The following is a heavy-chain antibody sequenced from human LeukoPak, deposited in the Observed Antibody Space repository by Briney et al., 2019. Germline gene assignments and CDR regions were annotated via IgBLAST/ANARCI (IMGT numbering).Heavy chain of an antibody. CDR2: ISSSSSYI. Sequence: KTGGSLRLSCAASGFTLSSYSMNWVRQAPGKGLEWVSSISSSSSYIYYADSLKGRFTISRDNAKKSVYLQMNSLRAEDTAVYYCARDRTVRGVIGYYYMDVWGKGTTVTVSS. D-gene: IGHD3-10*01. CDR1: GFTLSSYS. CDR3: ARDRTVRGVIGYYYMDV. V-gene: IGHV3-21*01. J-gene: IGHJ6*03.